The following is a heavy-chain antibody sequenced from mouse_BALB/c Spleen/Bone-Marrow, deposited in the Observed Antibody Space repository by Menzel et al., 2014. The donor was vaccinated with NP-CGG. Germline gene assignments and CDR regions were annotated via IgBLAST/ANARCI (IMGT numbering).Heavy chain of an antibody. CDR3: MDGNLFAY. V-gene: IGHV6-6*01. Sequence: DVMLVESGGGLVQPGGSMKLSCVASGFTFSDAWMDWVRQSPEKGLEWVAEIRSKPNNHATYYAESVKGRFTIPRDDSKSSVYLQMNSLRAEDTGIYYCMDGNLFAYWGQGTLVTVSA. D-gene: IGHD2-1*01. CDR2: IRSKPNNHAT. CDR1: GFTFSDAW. J-gene: IGHJ3*01.